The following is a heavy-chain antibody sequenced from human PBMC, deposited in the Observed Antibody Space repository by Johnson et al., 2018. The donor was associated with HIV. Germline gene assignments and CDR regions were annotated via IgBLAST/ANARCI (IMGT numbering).Heavy chain of an antibody. D-gene: IGHD4-17*01. Sequence: VQLVESGGGVVQPGRALRLSCAASGFTFSSSAMHWVRQAPGKGLEWVSSISGGSTYYADSVKGRFTISRDNSKNTLYLQMNSLRAEDTAVYYCAREGTVSYGGAFDIWGQGTMVTVSS. CDR2: ISGGST. V-gene: IGHV3-23*04. CDR1: GFTFSSSA. CDR3: AREGTVSYGGAFDI. J-gene: IGHJ3*02.